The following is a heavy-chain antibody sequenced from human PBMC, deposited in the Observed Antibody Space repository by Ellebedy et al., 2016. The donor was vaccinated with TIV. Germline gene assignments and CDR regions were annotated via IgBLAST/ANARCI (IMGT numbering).Heavy chain of an antibody. J-gene: IGHJ3*02. CDR1: GFTFSSYS. CDR3: AKDRLWVVPAAADAFDI. Sequence: GGSLRLXCAASGFTFSSYSMNWVRQAPGKGLEWVSSISSSSSYIYYADSVKGRFTISRDNAKNSLYLQMNSLRAEDTAVYYCAKDRLWVVPAAADAFDIWGQGTMVTVSS. CDR2: ISSSSSYI. V-gene: IGHV3-21*01. D-gene: IGHD2-2*01.